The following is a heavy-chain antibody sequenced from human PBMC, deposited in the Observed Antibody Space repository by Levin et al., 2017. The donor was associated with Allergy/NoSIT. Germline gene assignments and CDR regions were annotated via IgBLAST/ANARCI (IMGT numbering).Heavy chain of an antibody. V-gene: IGHV4-59*01. D-gene: IGHD6-13*01. J-gene: IGHJ5*02. CDR3: ARGQYSSSWYVSFWFDP. Sequence: SQTLSLTCTVSGGSISSYYWSWIRQPPGKGLEWIGYIYYSGSTNYNPSLKSRVTISVDTSKNQFSLKLSSVTAADTAVYYCARGQYSSSWYVSFWFDPWGQGTLVTVSS. CDR1: GGSISSYY. CDR2: IYYSGST.